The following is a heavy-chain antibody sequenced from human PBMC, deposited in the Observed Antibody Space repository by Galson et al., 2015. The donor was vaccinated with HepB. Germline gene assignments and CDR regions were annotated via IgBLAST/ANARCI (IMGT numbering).Heavy chain of an antibody. J-gene: IGHJ5*02. Sequence: SLRLSCAASGFTFSSYWMSWVRQAPGKGLEWVANIKQDGSEKYYVDSVKGRFTISRDNAKNSLYLQMNSLRAEDTAVYYCARDLRGYSYGLAYWFDPWCQGTLVTVSS. D-gene: IGHD5-18*01. CDR1: GFTFSSYW. V-gene: IGHV3-7*03. CDR2: IKQDGSEK. CDR3: ARDLRGYSYGLAYWFDP.